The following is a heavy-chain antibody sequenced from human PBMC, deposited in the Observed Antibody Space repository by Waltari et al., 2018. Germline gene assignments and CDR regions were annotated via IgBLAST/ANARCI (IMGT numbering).Heavy chain of an antibody. CDR3: AKDRHQLIEEGFLLALDP. Sequence: QVQLVQSGAEVKKPGASLKVSCKASGYIFTNYGLSWVRQAPGQGLEWMGWISGNNVQTNLAQKFLRRLTMAKDTSTNTVYMELSRLTSDDTAVYYCAKDRHQLIEEGFLLALDPWGQGTLVTVSS. D-gene: IGHD2-2*01. V-gene: IGHV1-18*04. CDR1: GYIFTNYG. CDR2: ISGNNVQT. J-gene: IGHJ5*02.